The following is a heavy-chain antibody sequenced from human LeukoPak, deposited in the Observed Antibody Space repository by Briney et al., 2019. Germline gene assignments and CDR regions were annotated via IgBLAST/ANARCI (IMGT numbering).Heavy chain of an antibody. CDR3: AKDPNYGSGSCSDY. CDR2: ISGSGGST. CDR1: GCSFSSYS. D-gene: IGHD3-10*01. V-gene: IGHV3-23*01. J-gene: IGHJ4*02. Sequence: VGFRRLSCAAAGCSFSSYSMNWVRQAPRKGLEWVSAISGSGGSTYYADSVKGRFTISRDNSKNTLYLQMNSLRAEDTAVYYCAKDPNYGSGSCSDYWGQGTLVTVSS.